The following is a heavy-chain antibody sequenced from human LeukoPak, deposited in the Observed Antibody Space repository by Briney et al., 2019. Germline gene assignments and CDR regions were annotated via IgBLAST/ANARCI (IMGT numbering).Heavy chain of an antibody. CDR1: AFTFRTYS. CDR3: ARGGYSSSWYRF. D-gene: IGHD6-13*01. Sequence: PGGSLRLSCVASAFTFRTYSMHWVRQAPGKGLEWVSSISSSSSYIYYADSVKGRFTISRDNAKNSLYLQMNSLRAEDTAVYYCARGGYSSSWYRFWGQGTLVTVSS. V-gene: IGHV3-21*01. J-gene: IGHJ4*02. CDR2: ISSSSSYI.